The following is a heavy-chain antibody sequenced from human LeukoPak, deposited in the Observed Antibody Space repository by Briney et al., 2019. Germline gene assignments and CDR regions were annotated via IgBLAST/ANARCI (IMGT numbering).Heavy chain of an antibody. CDR3: ARVYRYNWNYRADY. D-gene: IGHD1-7*01. CDR2: ISAYSGNT. Sequence: ASVKVSCKASGYTFTSYGISWVRQAPGQGLEWMGWISAYSGNTNYAQKLQGRVTMTTDTSTSTAYMELRSLRSDDTAVYYCARVYRYNWNYRADYWGQGTLVTVSS. CDR1: GYTFTSYG. V-gene: IGHV1-18*01. J-gene: IGHJ4*02.